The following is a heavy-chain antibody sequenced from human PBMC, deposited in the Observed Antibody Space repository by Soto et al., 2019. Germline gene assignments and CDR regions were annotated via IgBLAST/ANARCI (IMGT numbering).Heavy chain of an antibody. Sequence: ASVKVSCKVSGYTLTELSMHWVRQAPGKGLEWMGGFDPEDGETIYAQKFQGRVTMTEDTSTDTAYMELSSLRSEDTAVYYCATLGSGSYYTTYYYYYYMDVWGKGTTVTVSS. CDR1: GYTLTELS. CDR3: ATLGSGSYYTTYYYYYYMDV. CDR2: FDPEDGET. D-gene: IGHD3-10*01. V-gene: IGHV1-24*01. J-gene: IGHJ6*03.